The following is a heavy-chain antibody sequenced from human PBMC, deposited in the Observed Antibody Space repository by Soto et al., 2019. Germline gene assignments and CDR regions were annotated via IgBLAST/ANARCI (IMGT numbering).Heavy chain of an antibody. V-gene: IGHV4-34*01. D-gene: IGHD6-13*01. CDR1: GGSFSGYY. CDR2: INHSGST. Sequence: SETLSLTCAVYGGSFSGYYWSWIRQSPGKGLEWIGEINHSGSTNYNPSLKSRVTISVDTSKNQFSLKLSSVTAADTAVYYCARHGIEAAISWFYPWGQGIQVTVS. CDR3: ARHGIEAAISWFYP. J-gene: IGHJ5*02.